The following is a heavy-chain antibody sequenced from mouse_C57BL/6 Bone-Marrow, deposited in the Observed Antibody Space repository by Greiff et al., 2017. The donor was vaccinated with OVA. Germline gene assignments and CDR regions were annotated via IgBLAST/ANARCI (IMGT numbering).Heavy chain of an antibody. D-gene: IGHD1-1*01. V-gene: IGHV1-64*01. Sequence: VQLQQPGAELVKPGASVKLSCKASGYTFTSYWMHWVKQRPGQGLEWIGMIHPNSGSTNYNEKFKSKATLTVDKSSSTAYMQLSSLTSEDSAVYYCARRNYGSSYGTWFAYWGQGTLVTVSA. CDR2: IHPNSGST. CDR1: GYTFTSYW. CDR3: ARRNYGSSYGTWFAY. J-gene: IGHJ3*01.